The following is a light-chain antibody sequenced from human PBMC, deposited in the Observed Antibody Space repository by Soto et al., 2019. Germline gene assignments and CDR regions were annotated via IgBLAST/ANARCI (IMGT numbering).Light chain of an antibody. Sequence: EIVMTQSPATLSVSPGEGATLSCRAGQSVTTRLAWYQRKPGQGPRLLIYDASTRATGIAARISGSGSGTEFTLTISSLQSEEFAIYYCQQYTNWPWTFGQGTKVEIK. CDR2: DAS. V-gene: IGKV3-15*01. CDR1: QSVTTR. J-gene: IGKJ1*01. CDR3: QQYTNWPWT.